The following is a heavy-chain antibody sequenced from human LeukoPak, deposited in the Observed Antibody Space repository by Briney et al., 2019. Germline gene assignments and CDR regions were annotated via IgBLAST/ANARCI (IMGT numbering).Heavy chain of an antibody. V-gene: IGHV2-5*02. CDR3: AHRRYTAGYNWFDP. D-gene: IGHD5-18*01. CDR2: SCWDDDT. Sequence: SGPTLVKPTQTLTLTCTFSGFSLNTSGVGVGWIRQPPGKALEWLPYSCWDDDTRYSPSLRNRLTITKDTSKNQVVLKMTNMDPVDTATYYCAHRRYTAGYNWFDPWGQGTLVTVSS. CDR1: GFSLNTSGVG. J-gene: IGHJ5*02.